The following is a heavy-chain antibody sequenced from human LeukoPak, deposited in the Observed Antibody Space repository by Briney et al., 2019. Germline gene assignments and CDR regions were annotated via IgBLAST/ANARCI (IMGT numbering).Heavy chain of an antibody. CDR1: GFTFSDYY. CDR2: ISSSSSYT. D-gene: IGHD1-1*01. Sequence: GGSLRLPCAASGFTFSDYYMSWIRQAPGKGLEWVSYISSSSSYTKYGDSVKGRFTISRDNAKNSLYLQVNSLRAEDTAVYYCARGTGTTAHFDYWGQGTLVAVSS. J-gene: IGHJ4*02. V-gene: IGHV3-11*06. CDR3: ARGTGTTAHFDY.